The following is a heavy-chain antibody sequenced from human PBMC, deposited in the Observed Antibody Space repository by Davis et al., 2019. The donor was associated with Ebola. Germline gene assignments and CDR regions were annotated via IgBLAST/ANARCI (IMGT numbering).Heavy chain of an antibody. Sequence: GGSLRLSCAASGFTFSSYSMNWVRQAPGKGLEWVSYISSSSSPIYYADSVKGRFTISRDNAKNSLYLQMNSLRDEDTAVYYCARVEGRFLEWLFIDYWGQGTLVTVSS. J-gene: IGHJ4*02. V-gene: IGHV3-48*02. CDR2: ISSSSSPI. CDR1: GFTFSSYS. CDR3: ARVEGRFLEWLFIDY. D-gene: IGHD3-3*01.